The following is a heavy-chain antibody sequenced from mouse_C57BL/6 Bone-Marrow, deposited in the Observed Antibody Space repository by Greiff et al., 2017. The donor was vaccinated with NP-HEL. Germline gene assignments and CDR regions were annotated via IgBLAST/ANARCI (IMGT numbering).Heavy chain of an antibody. Sequence: VQLQESGAELARPGASVKMSCKASGYTFTSYTMHWVKQRPGQGLEWIGYINPSSGYTKYNQKFKDKATLTADKSSSTAYMQLSSLTSEDSAVYYCAKGVYYYGSSYYYAMDYWGQGTSVTVSS. D-gene: IGHD1-1*01. V-gene: IGHV1-4*01. CDR3: AKGVYYYGSSYYYAMDY. CDR1: GYTFTSYT. J-gene: IGHJ4*01. CDR2: INPSSGYT.